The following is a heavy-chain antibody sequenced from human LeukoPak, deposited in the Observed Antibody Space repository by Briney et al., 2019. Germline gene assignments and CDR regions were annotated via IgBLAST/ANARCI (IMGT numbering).Heavy chain of an antibody. CDR3: AREVWYDGARAFDI. V-gene: IGHV3-48*03. Sequence: PGGSLRLSCAASGFTFSSYEMNWVRQAPGKGLEWVSYISSSGSTIYYADSVKGRFTISRDNSKNTLYLQMNSLRAEDTAVYYCAREVWYDGARAFDIWGQGTMVTVSS. D-gene: IGHD6-13*01. CDR2: ISSSGSTI. J-gene: IGHJ3*02. CDR1: GFTFSSYE.